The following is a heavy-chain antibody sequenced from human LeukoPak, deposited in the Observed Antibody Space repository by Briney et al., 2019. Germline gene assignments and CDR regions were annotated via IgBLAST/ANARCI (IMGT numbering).Heavy chain of an antibody. D-gene: IGHD1-26*01. CDR1: GYTFTSYG. CDR2: INAYKGNT. V-gene: IGHV1-18*04. Sequence: GSSVKVSCKASGYTFTSYGIGWVRQAPGQGLEWMGWINAYKGNTNYAQMLQGRVTMTTDTSTSTAYMELRSLRSDDTAVYYCARYSGSHYGDFDYWGQGTLVTVSS. CDR3: ARYSGSHYGDFDY. J-gene: IGHJ4*02.